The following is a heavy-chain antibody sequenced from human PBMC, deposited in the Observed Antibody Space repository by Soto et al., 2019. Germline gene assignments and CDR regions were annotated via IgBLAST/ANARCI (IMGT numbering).Heavy chain of an antibody. J-gene: IGHJ4*02. V-gene: IGHV1-69*01. CDR3: ARSVVLGTLDIEYFDY. CDR2: TIPMFPST. CDR1: GGGFSNYA. D-gene: IGHD2-15*01. Sequence: QVQLVQSGAEAKKPGSSVKVSCKASGGGFSNYAISWVRQAPGHGLEWMGGTIPMFPSTNYAQKFHGRLTITADESTTTAYMELSSLRSEDTAVYFCARSVVLGTLDIEYFDYWGQGTLVTVSS.